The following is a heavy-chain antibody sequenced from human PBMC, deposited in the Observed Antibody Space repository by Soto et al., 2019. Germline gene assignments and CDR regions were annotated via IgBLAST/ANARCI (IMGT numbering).Heavy chain of an antibody. D-gene: IGHD2-21*01. J-gene: IGHJ2*01. Sequence: PGGSLRLSCAASGFTFSSYVMYWVRQALGKGLEWVSSIIGRGGSTYYPDFVKGRFTISRDNSNNTLYLQMNSLRAEDSAIYYCAKRAGGAVVWYFDLWGRGTLVTVSS. CDR2: IIGRGGST. CDR3: AKRAGGAVVWYFDL. V-gene: IGHV3-23*01. CDR1: GFTFSSYV.